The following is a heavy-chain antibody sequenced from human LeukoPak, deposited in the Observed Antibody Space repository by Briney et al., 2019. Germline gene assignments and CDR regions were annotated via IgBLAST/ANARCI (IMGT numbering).Heavy chain of an antibody. Sequence: GGSLRLSCAASGFTFSNPWMSWVRQAPGTGLEWVGRIKRKGDDGTIDYAAPVKGRLSISRDDSKNTLYLQMNSLKSEDTAVYYCTAGTGRSDYDYWGQGTLVTVSS. D-gene: IGHD3/OR15-3a*01. CDR1: GFTFSNPW. J-gene: IGHJ4*02. V-gene: IGHV3-15*01. CDR2: IKRKGDDGTI. CDR3: TAGTGRSDYDY.